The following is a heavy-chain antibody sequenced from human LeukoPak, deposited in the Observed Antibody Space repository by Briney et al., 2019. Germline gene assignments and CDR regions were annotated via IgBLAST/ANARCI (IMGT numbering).Heavy chain of an antibody. D-gene: IGHD6-6*01. V-gene: IGHV4-39*07. CDR2: IYYSGNT. CDR1: GGSISSSTYY. CDR3: ARELWCSSSGRWFDP. Sequence: PSETLSLTCSVSGGSISSSTYYWGWIRQPPGKGLEWIGSIYYSGNTYYNPSLKSRVTISIDTSKNQFSLKLSSVTAADTAVYYCARELWCSSSGRWFDPWGQGTLVTVSS. J-gene: IGHJ5*02.